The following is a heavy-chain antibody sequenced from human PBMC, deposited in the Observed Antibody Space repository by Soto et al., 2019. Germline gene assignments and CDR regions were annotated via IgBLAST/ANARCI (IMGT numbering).Heavy chain of an antibody. V-gene: IGHV3-30*18. CDR3: AKVHHYYDSSGYDFDY. D-gene: IGHD3-22*01. CDR1: GLTFSSYG. CDR2: ISYDGSNK. J-gene: IGHJ4*02. Sequence: GGSLRLSCAASGLTFSSYGMHWVRQAPGKGLEWVAVISYDGSNKYYADSVKGRFTISRDNSKDTLYLQMNNLRAEDTAVYYCAKVHHYYDSSGYDFDYWGQGTLVTVSS.